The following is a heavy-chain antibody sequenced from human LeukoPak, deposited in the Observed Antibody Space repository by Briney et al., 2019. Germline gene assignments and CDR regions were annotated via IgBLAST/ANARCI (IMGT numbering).Heavy chain of an antibody. J-gene: IGHJ4*02. CDR3: ARDVGSLGFDY. CDR2: IYSGGST. Sequence: GGSLRLSCEASGFTQNAMGWVRQAPGKGLEWVSVIYSGGSTYYADSVKGRFTISRDNSKNTLYLQMNSLRAEDTAVYYCARDVGSLGFDYWGQGTLVTVSS. CDR1: GFTQNA. D-gene: IGHD1-26*01. V-gene: IGHV3-53*01.